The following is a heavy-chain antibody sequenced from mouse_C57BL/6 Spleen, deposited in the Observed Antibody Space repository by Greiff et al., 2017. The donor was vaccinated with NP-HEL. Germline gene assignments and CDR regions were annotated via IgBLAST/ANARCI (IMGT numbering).Heavy chain of an antibody. Sequence: QVQLQQPGAELVKPGASVKLSCKASGYTFTSYWMHWVKQRPGRGLEWIGRIAPNSGGTKYNEKFKSKATLTVDKPSSTAYMQLSSLTSEDSAVYYCARSRTIGGFAYWGQGTLVTVSA. J-gene: IGHJ3*01. CDR2: IAPNSGGT. D-gene: IGHD2-14*01. V-gene: IGHV1-72*01. CDR1: GYTFTSYW. CDR3: ARSRTIGGFAY.